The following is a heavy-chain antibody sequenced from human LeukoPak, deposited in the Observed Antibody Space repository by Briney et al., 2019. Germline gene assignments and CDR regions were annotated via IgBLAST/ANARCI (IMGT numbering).Heavy chain of an antibody. J-gene: IGHJ5*02. CDR3: ASPRSYYDSSGYYIS. CDR2: IYYSGST. Sequence: PSETLSLTCTVSGGSISSYYWSWIRQPPGKGLEWIGYIYYSGSTNYNPSLKSRVTISVDTSKNQFSLKLSSVTAADTAVYYCASPRSYYDSSGYYISWGQGTLVTVSS. V-gene: IGHV4-59*01. D-gene: IGHD3-22*01. CDR1: GGSISSYY.